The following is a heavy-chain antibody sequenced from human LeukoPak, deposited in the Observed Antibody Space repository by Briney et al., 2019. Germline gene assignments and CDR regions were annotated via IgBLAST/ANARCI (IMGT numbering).Heavy chain of an antibody. D-gene: IGHD2-15*01. Sequence: SETLSLTCTVSGGSITSFYWSWIRQPPGKGLEWIGYIYYSGNTNYNPSLKSRVTISVDTSKNQFSLNLSSVTAADTAVYYCARRGRAQGPLSLWGQGTMVTVSS. J-gene: IGHJ3*01. CDR1: GGSITSFY. V-gene: IGHV4-59*01. CDR2: IYYSGNT. CDR3: ARRGRAQGPLSL.